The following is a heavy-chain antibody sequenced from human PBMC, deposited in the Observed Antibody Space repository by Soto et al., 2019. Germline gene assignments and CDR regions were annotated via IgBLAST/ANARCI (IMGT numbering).Heavy chain of an antibody. CDR3: ARAGATTDEFLNWFDP. CDR2: IYYSGST. D-gene: IGHD4-17*01. CDR1: GGSISSGGYY. Sequence: QVQLQESGPGLVKPSQTLSLTCTVSGGSISSGGYYWSWIRQHPGKGLESIGYIYYSGSTYYNPSLKSRVTISVDTSKNQFSLKLSSVTAADTAVYYCARAGATTDEFLNWFDPWGQGTLVTVSS. J-gene: IGHJ5*02. V-gene: IGHV4-31*03.